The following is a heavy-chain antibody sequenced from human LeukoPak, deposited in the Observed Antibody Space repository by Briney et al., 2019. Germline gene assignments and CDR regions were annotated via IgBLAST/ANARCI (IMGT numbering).Heavy chain of an antibody. CDR1: GFTFSSYS. V-gene: IGHV3-21*01. CDR3: ARDSYYYDGSGYYTYYFDY. D-gene: IGHD3-22*01. J-gene: IGHJ4*02. CDR2: ISSSSSYI. Sequence: KSWGSLRLSCAASGFTFSSYSMNWVRQAPGKGMEWVASISSSSSYIYYADSVKGRFTIPRDNAKSSLYLQMNGLRGEDAALYSCARDSYYYDGSGYYTYYFDYWGQGTLVTVSS.